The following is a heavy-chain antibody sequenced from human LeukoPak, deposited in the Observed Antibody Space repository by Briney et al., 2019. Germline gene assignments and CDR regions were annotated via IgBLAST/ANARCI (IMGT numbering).Heavy chain of an antibody. J-gene: IGHJ4*02. CDR2: INHSGSI. V-gene: IGHV4-34*01. Sequence: SETLSLTCAVYGGSFSGYYWSWIRQPPGKGLEWIGEINHSGSINYNPSLKSRVTISVDTFKNQFYLKLSSVTAADTAVYYCARGDVDYYGSGSLGYWGQGTLVTVSS. CDR1: GGSFSGYY. D-gene: IGHD3-10*01. CDR3: ARGDVDYYGSGSLGY.